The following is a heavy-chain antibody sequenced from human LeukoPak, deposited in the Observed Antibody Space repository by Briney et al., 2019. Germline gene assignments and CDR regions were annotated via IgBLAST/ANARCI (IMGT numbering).Heavy chain of an antibody. CDR3: ARDHRYAFDN. V-gene: IGHV3-11*06. CDR1: GFTFSDYC. Sequence: GGSLRLSCGASGFTFSDYCMNWVRQAPGKGLEWISYVGISSGNTKYAASVKGRFTISGDSAKNSVFLQMNNLRVEDTAVYYCARDHRYAFDNWGQGTLVTVSS. D-gene: IGHD5-12*01. CDR2: VGISSGNT. J-gene: IGHJ4*02.